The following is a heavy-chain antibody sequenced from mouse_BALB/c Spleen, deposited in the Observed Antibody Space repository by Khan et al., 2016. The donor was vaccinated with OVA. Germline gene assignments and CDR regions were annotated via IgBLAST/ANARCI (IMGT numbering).Heavy chain of an antibody. CDR3: TRSGYGAFAY. J-gene: IGHJ3*01. V-gene: IGHV1S81*02. CDR1: GYTFTSYY. Sequence: QIQLVQSGAELVKPGASVKLSCKASGYTFTSYYMYWVRQRPGQGLEWIGEINPSNGGTNFNEKLESKATLTVDKSSGTAYMQLSSLTSEDSAVYYCTRSGYGAFAYWGQGTLVTVSA. D-gene: IGHD1-1*02. CDR2: INPSNGGT.